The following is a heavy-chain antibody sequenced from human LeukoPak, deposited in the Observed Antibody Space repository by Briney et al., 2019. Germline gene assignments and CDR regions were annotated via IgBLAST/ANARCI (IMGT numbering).Heavy chain of an antibody. D-gene: IGHD6-6*01. V-gene: IGHV1-69*04. CDR3: ARAASSSPYYYYGMDV. J-gene: IGHJ6*02. CDR2: IIPILGIA. Sequence: EASVKVSCKASGGTFSSYAISRVRQAPGQGLEWMGRIIPILGIANYAQKFQGRVTITADKSTSTAYMELSSLRSEDTAVYYCARAASSSPYYYYGMDVWGQGTTVTVSS. CDR1: GGTFSSYA.